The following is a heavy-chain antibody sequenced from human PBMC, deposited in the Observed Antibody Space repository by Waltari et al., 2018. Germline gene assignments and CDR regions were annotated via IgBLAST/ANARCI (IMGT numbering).Heavy chain of an antibody. CDR2: IKRRVDVETA. CDR1: GFIFADGW. D-gene: IGHD3-22*01. CDR3: TTDPDSSSSGGFDF. J-gene: IGHJ4*02. V-gene: IGHV3-15*01. Sequence: EVQLVESGGGLAKPGGSLKVSCTASGFIFADGWMSWVRQAPGGGLEWVGRIKRRVDVETAEYAAPLKGRFTISRDDSKNTLYLHMDSLKTEDTAVYFCTTDPDSSSSGGFDFWGQGALVTVSS.